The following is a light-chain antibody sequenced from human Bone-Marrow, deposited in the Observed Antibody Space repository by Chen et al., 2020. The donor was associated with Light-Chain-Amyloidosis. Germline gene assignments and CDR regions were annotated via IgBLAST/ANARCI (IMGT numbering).Light chain of an antibody. CDR3: QVWERSSDRPV. Sequence: SYVLTQPSSVSVAPGQTATIACGGNNIGSTSVHWYQQTPGQAPLLVVYDDSDRPSGIPERLSVSNAGNTATLTISRVEAGDGADYYCQVWERSSDRPVFGGGTKLTVL. CDR2: DDS. J-gene: IGLJ3*02. CDR1: NIGSTS. V-gene: IGLV3-21*02.